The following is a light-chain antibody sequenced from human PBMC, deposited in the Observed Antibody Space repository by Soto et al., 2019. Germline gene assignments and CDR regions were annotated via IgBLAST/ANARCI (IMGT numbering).Light chain of an antibody. CDR2: DVS. CDR1: SNDVGGYNF. J-gene: IGLJ2*01. Sequence: QSALTQPRSVSGSPGQSVTISGTGTSNDVGGYNFVSWYQQHPGKVPKLFIYDVSRRPSGVPDRFSGSKSGNTASLTISGLQAEDEADYYFSSYAGSYTLVFGGGTKLTVL. CDR3: SSYAGSYTLV. V-gene: IGLV2-11*01.